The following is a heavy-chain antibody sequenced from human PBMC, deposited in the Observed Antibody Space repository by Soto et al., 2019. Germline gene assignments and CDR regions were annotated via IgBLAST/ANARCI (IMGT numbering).Heavy chain of an antibody. CDR1: GFTFSSYV. CDR3: AKGYSGYDYGVDY. Sequence: EVQLLESEGGLVQPGGSLRLSCAASGFTFSSYVMSWVRQAPGKGLEWVLSITGGGGTTYYADSVKGRFTISRDNSTNTMYLQTNSLRADGTAVYYWAKGYSGYDYGVDYWGQGTLVTVSS. D-gene: IGHD5-12*01. V-gene: IGHV3-23*01. J-gene: IGHJ4*02. CDR2: ITGGGGTT.